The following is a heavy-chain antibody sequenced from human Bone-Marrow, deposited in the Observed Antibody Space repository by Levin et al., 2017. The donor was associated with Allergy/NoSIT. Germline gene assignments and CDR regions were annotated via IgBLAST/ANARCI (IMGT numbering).Heavy chain of an antibody. D-gene: IGHD3-3*01. CDR1: GFTFSTYG. CDR3: ARAEYSFGFYYYGMDV. V-gene: IGHV3-30*02. Sequence: TGGSLRLSCAASGFTFSTYGMLWVRQAPGKGLECVAFIGFDGTKKYYADSVKGRFTISRDTSNHTLYLQMKSVRAEDTAVYYCARAEYSFGFYYYGMDVWGQGTTVTVSS. CDR2: IGFDGTKK. J-gene: IGHJ6*02.